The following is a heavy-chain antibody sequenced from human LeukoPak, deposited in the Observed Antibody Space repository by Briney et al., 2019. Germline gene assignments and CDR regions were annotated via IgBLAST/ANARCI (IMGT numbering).Heavy chain of an antibody. J-gene: IGHJ3*02. CDR1: GGSISSYY. Sequence: SETLSLTCTVSGGSISSYYWSWIRQPPGKGLEWIGYIYTSGSTNYNPSLKSRVTISVDTSKNQFSLKLSSVTAADTAVYYCVSFDYGGNSGAFDIWGQGTMVTVSS. CDR3: VSFDYGGNSGAFDI. CDR2: IYTSGST. V-gene: IGHV4-4*09. D-gene: IGHD4-23*01.